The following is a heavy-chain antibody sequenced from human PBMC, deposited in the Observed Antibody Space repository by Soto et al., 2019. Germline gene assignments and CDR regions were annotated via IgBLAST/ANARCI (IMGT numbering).Heavy chain of an antibody. D-gene: IGHD1-1*01. CDR1: GYSFTSYW. Sequence: GESLKISCKGSGYSFTSYWIGWVRQMPGKGLEWMGIIYPGDSDTRYSPSFQGQVTISADKSISTAYLQWSSLKASDTAMYYCARRISSVAGTTAFDICRQGTMVTVS. V-gene: IGHV5-51*01. CDR2: IYPGDSDT. CDR3: ARRISSVAGTTAFDI. J-gene: IGHJ3*02.